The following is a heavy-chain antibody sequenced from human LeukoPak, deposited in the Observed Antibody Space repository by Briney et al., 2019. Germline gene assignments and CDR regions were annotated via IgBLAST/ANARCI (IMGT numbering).Heavy chain of an antibody. J-gene: IGHJ4*02. Sequence: ASVKVSCKASGYTFTSYGISWVREAPGQGLEWMGWISAYNGNTNYAQKFQGRVTMTTDTYASTAYMELRSLRSDDTAVYYCARDSHYYDRSGYPDYWGQGTLVTVSS. CDR2: ISAYNGNT. V-gene: IGHV1-18*01. CDR3: ARDSHYYDRSGYPDY. D-gene: IGHD3-22*01. CDR1: GYTFTSYG.